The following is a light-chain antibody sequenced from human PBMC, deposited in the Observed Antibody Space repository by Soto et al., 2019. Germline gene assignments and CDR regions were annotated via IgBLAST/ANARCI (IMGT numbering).Light chain of an antibody. CDR3: SSYTNINTRACV. CDR2: EVT. Sequence: QSVLTQPPSASGTPGQTVIISCSGSRSDIGSNSVNWYQHLPGTAPKLIIYEVTDRPSGVSNRFSGSKSGNTASLTISGLQAEDEAEYYCSSYTNINTRACVFGTGTKGTVL. CDR1: RSDIGSNS. J-gene: IGLJ1*01. V-gene: IGLV1-44*01.